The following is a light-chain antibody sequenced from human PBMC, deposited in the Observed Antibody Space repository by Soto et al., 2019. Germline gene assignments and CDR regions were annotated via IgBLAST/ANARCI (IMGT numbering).Light chain of an antibody. V-gene: IGLV2-23*02. J-gene: IGLJ1*01. CDR3: CSYAASSTFYV. Sequence: QSALTQPASVSGSPGQSITISCTGTSSDVGSYNLVSWYQQHPGKAPKLMIYEVSKRPSGVSNRFSGSKSGNTASLTISGLQAEDEADHYCCSYAASSTFYVFGTGTKVTVL. CDR1: SSDVGSYNL. CDR2: EVS.